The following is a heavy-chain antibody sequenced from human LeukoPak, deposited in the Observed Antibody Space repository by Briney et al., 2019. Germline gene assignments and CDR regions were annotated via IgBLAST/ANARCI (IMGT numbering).Heavy chain of an antibody. Sequence: PSETLSLTCTVSGGSISSSSYYWGWIRQPPGQGLKWIGSIYYSGSTYYNPSLKSRVTILVDTSKNQFSLKLSSVTAADTAVYYCAREGGDYGGNSQFWYFDLWGRGTLVTVSS. CDR2: IYYSGST. J-gene: IGHJ2*01. CDR1: GGSISSSSYY. V-gene: IGHV4-39*07. CDR3: AREGGDYGGNSQFWYFDL. D-gene: IGHD4-23*01.